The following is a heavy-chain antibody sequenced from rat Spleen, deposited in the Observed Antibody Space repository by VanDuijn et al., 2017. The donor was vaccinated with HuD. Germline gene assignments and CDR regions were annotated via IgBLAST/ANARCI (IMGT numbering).Heavy chain of an antibody. CDR2: ISYEGSTT. CDR1: GFTFKNYW. CDR3: TREFFYTGDY. J-gene: IGHJ2*01. V-gene: IGHV5-31*01. Sequence: EVQLVESGGGLVQPGRSLRLSCVASGFTFKNYWMTWIRQAPKKGLEWVASISYEGSTTHYGDSVKGRFTISRDSAESTQYLQMDSLRSEDTATYYCTREFFYTGDYWGQGVMVTVSS. D-gene: IGHD1-3*01.